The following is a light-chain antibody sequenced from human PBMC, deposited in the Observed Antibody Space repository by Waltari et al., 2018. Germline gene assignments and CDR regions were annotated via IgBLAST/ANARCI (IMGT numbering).Light chain of an antibody. J-gene: IGLJ3*02. CDR2: VNSDGSH. Sequence: QLVLTQSPSASASPGASVRLTCTLDSGHSSNIIAWHQQQPEKGPRYLMKVNSDGSHSKGDEIPARFSGSGSGAERYLTISSVQSEDEADYYCQTGGHGTWVFGGGTKLTDL. V-gene: IGLV4-69*01. CDR3: QTGGHGTWV. CDR1: SGHSSNI.